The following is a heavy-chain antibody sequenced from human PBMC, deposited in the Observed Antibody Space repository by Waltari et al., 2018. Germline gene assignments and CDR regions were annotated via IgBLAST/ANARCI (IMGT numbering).Heavy chain of an antibody. CDR3: VRDAFGNTIGGVFDY. Sequence: EVQLVESGGGLVQPGKSLRLSCVASGFMFEDSAMHWVRQVPGKGLEWLSGISWNSKNIVYADSVKGRFTISRDNAENSLYLLMNNLRAEDTALYYCVRDAFGNTIGGVFDYWGQGTLLTVSS. CDR1: GFMFEDSA. V-gene: IGHV3-9*01. D-gene: IGHD3-3*01. CDR2: ISWNSKNI. J-gene: IGHJ4*02.